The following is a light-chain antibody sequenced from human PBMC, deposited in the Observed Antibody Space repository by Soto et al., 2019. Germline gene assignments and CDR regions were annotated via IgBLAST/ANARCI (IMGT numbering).Light chain of an antibody. CDR2: AAS. Sequence: DIQMTQSPSSLSASVGDSVTITCRASQSISNYLNWYQQKPGKAPKLLVYAASSLQSGVPSRFSSSGSGTDFTLPISSLQPEDFATDYCQQSYSTPFTFGPGTKVDIK. CDR3: QQSYSTPFT. J-gene: IGKJ3*01. V-gene: IGKV1-39*01. CDR1: QSISNY.